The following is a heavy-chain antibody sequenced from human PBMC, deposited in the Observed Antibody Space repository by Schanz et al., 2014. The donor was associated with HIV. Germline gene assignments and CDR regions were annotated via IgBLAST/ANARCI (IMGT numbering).Heavy chain of an antibody. CDR1: GFTFSSLG. V-gene: IGHV3-23*01. Sequence: DVQLLESGGGLVQPGGSLRLSCAASGFTFSSLGMSWVRQAPGEGLEWVSAISGSGGSTYYADSVKGRFTISRDNSKNTLYLQMNSLRAEDTALYYCAKDMGSGSYEAFDIWGQGTMVTVSS. CDR3: AKDMGSGSYEAFDI. CDR2: ISGSGGST. D-gene: IGHD1-26*01. J-gene: IGHJ3*02.